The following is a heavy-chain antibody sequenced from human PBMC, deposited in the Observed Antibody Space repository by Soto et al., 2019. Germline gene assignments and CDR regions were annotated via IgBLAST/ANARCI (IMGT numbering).Heavy chain of an antibody. V-gene: IGHV3-64*01. CDR2: ISTNGIGT. CDR3: ARYGSGSSYDY. Sequence: GGSLRLSCAASGFTFSTYAMHWVRQAPGKGLEYVSAISTNGIGTYYANSVKGRFSISRDNSKNTLYLQMGSLRADDMAVYYCARYGSGSSYDYWGQGTLVTVSS. J-gene: IGHJ4*02. D-gene: IGHD3-10*01. CDR1: GFTFSTYA.